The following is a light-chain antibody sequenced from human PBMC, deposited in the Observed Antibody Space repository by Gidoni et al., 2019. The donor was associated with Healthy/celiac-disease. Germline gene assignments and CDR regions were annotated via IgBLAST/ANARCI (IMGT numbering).Light chain of an antibody. CDR3: QQFNNYRFT. CDR2: DAS. J-gene: IGKJ3*01. CDR1: QGISSA. V-gene: IGKV1D-13*01. Sequence: AIQLTQSPSSLSASVGDRVTITCRASQGISSALDWYQQKPGKATKLLIYDASSLESGVPSRFSGSGSGTDFTLTISSLQPEDFATYYCQQFNNYRFTFGPGTKVDIK.